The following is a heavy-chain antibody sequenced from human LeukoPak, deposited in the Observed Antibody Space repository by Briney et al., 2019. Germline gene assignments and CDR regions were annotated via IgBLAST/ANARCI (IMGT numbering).Heavy chain of an antibody. J-gene: IGHJ6*02. CDR3: ARIYDFWSGYSHMDV. V-gene: IGHV3-21*01. Sequence: GGSLRLSCAASGFTFSSYSMNWVRQAPGKGLEWVSSISSSSYIYYADSVKGRFTISRDNAKNSLYLQMNSLRAEDTAVYYCARIYDFWSGYSHMDVWGQGTTVTVSS. D-gene: IGHD3-3*01. CDR1: GFTFSSYS. CDR2: ISSSSYI.